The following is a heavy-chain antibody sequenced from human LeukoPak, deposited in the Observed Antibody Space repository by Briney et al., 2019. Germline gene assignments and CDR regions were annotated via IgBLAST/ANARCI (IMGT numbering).Heavy chain of an antibody. J-gene: IGHJ6*02. CDR1: GGSISTYY. CDR2: IYYTGSA. CDR3: ARDRWEGYDILTGNLYHYGMDV. D-gene: IGHD3-9*01. V-gene: IGHV4-59*01. Sequence: SETLSLTCTVSGGSISTYYWTWIRQPPGKGLEWIGHIYYTGSAEYNPSLKGRATISVDTSNNQFSLNLTSVTAADTAVYYCARDRWEGYDILTGNLYHYGMDVWGQGTTVTVSS.